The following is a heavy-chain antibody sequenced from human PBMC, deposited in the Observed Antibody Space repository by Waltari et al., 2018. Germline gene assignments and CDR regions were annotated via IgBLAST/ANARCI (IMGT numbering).Heavy chain of an antibody. CDR1: GYSFTSYW. J-gene: IGHJ4*02. CDR2: IYPCDSDT. D-gene: IGHD6-6*01. CDR3: AKARSAALGY. Sequence: EVQLVQSGAEVKKPGESLKISCKGSGYSFTSYWIGWVRQMPGKGLEWMGIIYPCDSDTRYSPSFQGQVTISRDNSKNTLYLQMNSLRAEDTAVYYCAKARSAALGYWGQGTLVTVSS. V-gene: IGHV5-51*03.